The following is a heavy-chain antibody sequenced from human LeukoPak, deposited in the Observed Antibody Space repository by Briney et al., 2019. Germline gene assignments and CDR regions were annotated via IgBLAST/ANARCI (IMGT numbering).Heavy chain of an antibody. Sequence: SETLSLTCAVSGGSISSSSYYWGWIRQPPGKGLEWIGSIYYSGSTYYNPSLKSRVTISVDTSKNQFSLKLSSVTAADTAVYYCARHFNFYCSSTSCPFDNWGQGTLVTVSS. CDR1: GGSISSSSYY. V-gene: IGHV4-39*01. D-gene: IGHD2-2*01. J-gene: IGHJ4*02. CDR3: ARHFNFYCSSTSCPFDN. CDR2: IYYSGST.